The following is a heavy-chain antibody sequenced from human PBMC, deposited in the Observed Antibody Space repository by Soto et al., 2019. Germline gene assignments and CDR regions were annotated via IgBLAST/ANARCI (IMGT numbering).Heavy chain of an antibody. Sequence: GGSLRLSCVASGFTFSGYWMSWVRQAPGKGLEWVANINQYGSQEHYVDSVKGRFTISRDNAKNSVYLQMDSLRGDDTAVYYCARDPGPRPAAIRGLGWFDPWGQGTLVTVT. CDR2: INQYGSQE. CDR3: ARDPGPRPAAIRGLGWFDP. D-gene: IGHD2-2*01. J-gene: IGHJ5*02. CDR1: GFTFSGYW. V-gene: IGHV3-7*03.